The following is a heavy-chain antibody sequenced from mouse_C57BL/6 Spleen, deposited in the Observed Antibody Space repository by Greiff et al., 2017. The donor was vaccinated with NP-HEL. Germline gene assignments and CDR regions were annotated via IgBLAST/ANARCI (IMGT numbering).Heavy chain of an antibody. CDR3: TAGYSNFYYAMDY. CDR1: GFTFSNYW. J-gene: IGHJ4*01. V-gene: IGHV6-3*01. Sequence: DVMLVESGGGLVQPGGSMKLSCVASGFTFSNYWMNWVRQSPEKGLEWVAQIRLKSDNYATHYAESVKGRFTISRDDSKSSVYLQMNNLRAKDTGIYYCTAGYSNFYYAMDYWGQGTSVTVSS. CDR2: IRLKSDNYAT. D-gene: IGHD2-5*01.